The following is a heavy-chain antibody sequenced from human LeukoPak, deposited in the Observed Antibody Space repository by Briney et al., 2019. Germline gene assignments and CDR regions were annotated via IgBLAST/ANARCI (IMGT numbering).Heavy chain of an antibody. CDR2: IYPGDPDT. Sequence: VESLKISCKGSGYSFTSYWLGWVRQMTGKGLEWMGIIYPGDPDTRYSPSFQGQVTIPANKSINTAYLQGSSLKASDTAMYYCGRNEGGALFAWGGQGTLVTVSS. CDR1: GYSFTSYW. J-gene: IGHJ4*02. V-gene: IGHV5-51*01. CDR3: GRNEGGALFAW. D-gene: IGHD1-1*01.